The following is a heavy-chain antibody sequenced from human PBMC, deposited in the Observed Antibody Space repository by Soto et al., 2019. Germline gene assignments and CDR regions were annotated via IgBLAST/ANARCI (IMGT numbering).Heavy chain of an antibody. J-gene: IGHJ6*02. CDR1: GFTFSSYS. Sequence: EVQLVESGGGLVKPGGSLRLSCAASGFTFSSYSMNWVRQAPGKGLEWVSSISSSSSYIYYADSVKGRFTISRDNAKNSLYLQMNSLRAEDTAVYYCARARVAVAGTSGGQPNYYYYGMDVWGQGTTVTVSS. CDR2: ISSSSSYI. V-gene: IGHV3-21*01. CDR3: ARARVAVAGTSGGQPNYYYYGMDV. D-gene: IGHD6-19*01.